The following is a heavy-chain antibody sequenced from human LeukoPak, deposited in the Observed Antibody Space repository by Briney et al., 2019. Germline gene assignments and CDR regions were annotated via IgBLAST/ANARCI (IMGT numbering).Heavy chain of an antibody. J-gene: IGHJ6*02. D-gene: IGHD2-2*01. V-gene: IGHV3-11*01. CDR1: GFTFSDYY. CDR2: IDRSGDNV. CDR3: APSSINSGYYYGVDV. Sequence: GGSLRLSCAASGFTFSDYYMTWIRQAPGKGLDWVSYIDRSGDNVVYAGSVKGRFTMSRDNAKNSLYLQMNSLRAEDSGVYYCAPSSINSGYYYGVDVWGQGTTVTVSS.